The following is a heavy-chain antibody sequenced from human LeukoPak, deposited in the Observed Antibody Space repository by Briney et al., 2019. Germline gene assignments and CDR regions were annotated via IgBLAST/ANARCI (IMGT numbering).Heavy chain of an antibody. J-gene: IGHJ4*02. Sequence: PGGSLRLSRAASGFTFDDYGMSWVRQAPGKGLEWVSGINWNGGSTGYADSVKGRFTISRDNAKNSLYLQMNSLRAEDTALYYCARTLGGSYESDYWGQGTLVTVSS. CDR1: GFTFDDYG. V-gene: IGHV3-20*04. CDR2: INWNGGST. CDR3: ARTLGGSYESDY. D-gene: IGHD1-26*01.